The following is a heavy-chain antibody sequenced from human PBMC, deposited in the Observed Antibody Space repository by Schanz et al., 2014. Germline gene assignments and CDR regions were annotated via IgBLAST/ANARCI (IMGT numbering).Heavy chain of an antibody. CDR1: GFTFSSYW. D-gene: IGHD3-22*01. CDR3: ARDKGGYYPFDY. Sequence: EVQLVESGGDLVQPGGSLRLSCAASGFTFSSYWMSWVPQAPGKGLEWVANIKQDGRGKYYVDSVKGRFTISRDNAKNSLYLQMNSLRAEDTAVYYCARDKGGYYPFDYWGQGSLVTVSS. CDR2: IKQDGRGK. V-gene: IGHV3-7*01. J-gene: IGHJ4*02.